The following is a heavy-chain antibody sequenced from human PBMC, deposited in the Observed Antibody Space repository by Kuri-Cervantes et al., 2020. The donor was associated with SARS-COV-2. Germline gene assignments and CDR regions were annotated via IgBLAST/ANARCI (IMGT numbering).Heavy chain of an antibody. J-gene: IGHJ4*02. CDR1: DSSISSYY. V-gene: IGHV4-59*08. CDR3: GRSSWRQLWFPPSYYFDF. Sequence: ADTLSPPCPVPDSSISSYYWSWIRQPPGKGLEWIGYIYYSGSTNYNPSLKSRVTISVDTSKNQYSLKLTSVTAADSAVCFCGRSSWRQLWFPPSYYFDFWGQGTQVTVSS. D-gene: IGHD5-18*01. CDR2: IYYSGST.